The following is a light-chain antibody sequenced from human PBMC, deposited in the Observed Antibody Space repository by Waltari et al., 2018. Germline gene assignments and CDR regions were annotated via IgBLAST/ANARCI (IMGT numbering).Light chain of an antibody. CDR1: QRLTKNY. V-gene: IGKV3-20*01. J-gene: IGKJ2*01. CDR3: QQYGSSVLYT. CDR2: GAS. Sequence: EIVLTQSPGTLSLSPGERATLSCRTSQRLTKNYLAWYQQKPGQAPRLLIYGASSRTAGIPDRFSGSGSGTDFTLTISRREPEDFAVYYCQQYGSSVLYTFGQGTKLEIK.